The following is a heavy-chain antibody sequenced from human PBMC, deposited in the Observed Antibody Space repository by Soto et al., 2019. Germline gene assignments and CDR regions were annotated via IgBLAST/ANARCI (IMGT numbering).Heavy chain of an antibody. CDR2: IYYSGST. V-gene: IGHV4-39*01. Sequence: QLQLQESGPGLVKPSETLSLTCTVSGGSISSSSYYWGWIRQPPGKGLEWIGSIYYSGSTYYNPSLKSRVTISVDTSKNQFSLKLSSVTAADTAVYYCARKGYGDPSPYDYWGQGTLVTVSS. J-gene: IGHJ4*02. CDR3: ARKGYGDPSPYDY. D-gene: IGHD4-17*01. CDR1: GGSISSSSYY.